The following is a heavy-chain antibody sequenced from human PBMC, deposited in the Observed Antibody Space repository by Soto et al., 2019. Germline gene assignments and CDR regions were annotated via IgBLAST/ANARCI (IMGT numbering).Heavy chain of an antibody. J-gene: IGHJ4*02. V-gene: IGHV3-23*01. Sequence: EVQLLESGGGLVQPGGSLRLSCAASGFTFSTYAMTWVRQAPGKGLEWVSAISASGGSTYYGDSVKGRFTISRDNSKNTLYLQMSSLRVEDTAVYYCATVACPYSYGYLFYYWGQGTLVTVCS. CDR3: ATVACPYSYGYLFYY. CDR2: ISASGGST. D-gene: IGHD5-18*01. CDR1: GFTFSTYA.